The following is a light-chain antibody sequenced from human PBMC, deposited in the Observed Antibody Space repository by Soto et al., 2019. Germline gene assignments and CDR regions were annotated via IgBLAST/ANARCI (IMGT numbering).Light chain of an antibody. CDR2: DVS. CDR1: SSDVGGYNY. CDR3: SSYTTSNTRQIV. J-gene: IGLJ1*01. Sequence: SVLTQPASVSGSPGQSITISYTGTSSDVGGYNYVSWYQQHPGKAPKFMIYDVSNRPSGVSNRFSGSKSGNTASLTISGLQAEDEADYYCSSYTTSNTRQIVFGTGTKVTVL. V-gene: IGLV2-14*01.